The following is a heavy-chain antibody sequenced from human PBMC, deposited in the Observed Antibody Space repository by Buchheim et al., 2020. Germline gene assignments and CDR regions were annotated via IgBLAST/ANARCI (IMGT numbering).Heavy chain of an antibody. Sequence: QVQLVESGGGVVQPGRSLRLSCAASGFTFSRSTMHWVRQAPGKGLEWVAVISYDGSNKYYADSVKGRFTISRDNSKNTRYLRMNSLRAEDTAVYYCAREGGSYDFWSGVGKYYFDYWGQGTL. J-gene: IGHJ4*02. D-gene: IGHD3-3*01. CDR3: AREGGSYDFWSGVGKYYFDY. V-gene: IGHV3-30*04. CDR1: GFTFSRST. CDR2: ISYDGSNK.